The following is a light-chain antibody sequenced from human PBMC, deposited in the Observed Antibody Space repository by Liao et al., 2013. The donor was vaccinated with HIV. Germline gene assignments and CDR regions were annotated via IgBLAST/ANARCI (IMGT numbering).Light chain of an antibody. V-gene: IGLV3-1*01. CDR2: EDK. J-gene: IGLJ2*01. CDR3: QVWDTSSYQVV. Sequence: SYELTQPPSVSVSPGQTASITCSGDKLGDKYACWYQQKPGQSPVLVIYEDKKRPPGIPERFSGSNSGNTATLTISRVEAGDEADYYCQVWDTSSYQVVFGGGTKLTVL. CDR1: KLGDKY.